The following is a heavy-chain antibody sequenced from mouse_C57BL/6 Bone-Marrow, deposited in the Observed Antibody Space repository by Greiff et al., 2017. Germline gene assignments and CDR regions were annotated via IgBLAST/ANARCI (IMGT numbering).Heavy chain of an antibody. Sequence: VQLQQSGAELVRPGASVKLSCPASGFNIKDDYIHWVKQRPEQGLEWIGWIDPEIGDTKYASKFQGKATITSATSSNTAYKQLSSLASEDTAVYSCSSCDGNCLDFWGRGTPLTVTS. D-gene: IGHD2-3*01. CDR2: IDPEIGDT. CDR1: GFNIKDDY. J-gene: IGHJ2*01. V-gene: IGHV14-4*01. CDR3: SSCDGNCLDF.